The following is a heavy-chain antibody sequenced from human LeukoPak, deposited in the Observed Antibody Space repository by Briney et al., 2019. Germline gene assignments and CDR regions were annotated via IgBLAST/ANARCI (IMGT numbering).Heavy chain of an antibody. J-gene: IGHJ4*02. Sequence: GGSLRLSCAASGFTFSNYVMRWVRQAPGKGLEWVSTISGGGNSTYYADSVKGRFTISRDNSKNTLYLQMNSLRAEDTAIYYCAKARQGHFDYWGQGTLVTVSS. CDR2: ISGGGNST. CDR1: GFTFSNYV. CDR3: AKARQGHFDY. V-gene: IGHV3-23*01.